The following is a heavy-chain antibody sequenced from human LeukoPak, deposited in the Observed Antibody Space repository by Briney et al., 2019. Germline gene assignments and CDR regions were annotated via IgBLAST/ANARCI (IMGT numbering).Heavy chain of an antibody. Sequence: ASVKVSCKASGYTFTGYYMHWVRQAPGQGLEWMGWINPNSGGTNYAQKFQGRVTMTRDTSTSTAYMELSRLRSDDTAVYYCAREYYYDSSGSFDYWGQGTLVTVSS. D-gene: IGHD3-22*01. V-gene: IGHV1-2*02. CDR1: GYTFTGYY. CDR3: AREYYYDSSGSFDY. J-gene: IGHJ4*02. CDR2: INPNSGGT.